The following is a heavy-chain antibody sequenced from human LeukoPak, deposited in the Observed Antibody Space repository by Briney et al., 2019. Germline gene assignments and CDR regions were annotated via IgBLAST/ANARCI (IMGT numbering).Heavy chain of an antibody. D-gene: IGHD3-10*01. V-gene: IGHV1-69*06. J-gene: IGHJ6*04. Sequence: GASVKVSCKASGGTFSSYAISWVRQAPGQGLEWMGGIIPIFGTANYAQKFQGRVTITADKSTSTAYMELSSLRSEDTAVYYCARGKKDYYGSGSYPRNYYGMDVWGKGTTVTVSS. CDR1: GGTFSSYA. CDR2: IIPIFGTA. CDR3: ARGKKDYYGSGSYPRNYYGMDV.